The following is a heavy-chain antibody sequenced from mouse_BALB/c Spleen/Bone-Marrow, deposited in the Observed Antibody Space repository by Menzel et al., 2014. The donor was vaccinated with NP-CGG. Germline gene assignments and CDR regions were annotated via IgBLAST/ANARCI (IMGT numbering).Heavy chain of an antibody. CDR2: IDTSDSYT. J-gene: IGHJ1*01. CDR3: ARSAGYWYFDV. D-gene: IGHD1-2*01. CDR1: GYTFTDYW. V-gene: IGHV1-69*01. Sequence: QVQLQQSGAELVMPGASVKMSCKASGYTFTDYWMHWVKQRPGQGLEWIGAIDTSDSYTSYNQKFKGKATLTVDESSSTAYMQLSSLTSEDSVVYYCARSAGYWYFDVWGAGTTVTVSS.